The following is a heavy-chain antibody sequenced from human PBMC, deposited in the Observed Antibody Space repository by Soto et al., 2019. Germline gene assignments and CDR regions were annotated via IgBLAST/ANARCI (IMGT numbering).Heavy chain of an antibody. D-gene: IGHD5-12*01. CDR2: ISSSSSYI. Sequence: GGSLRLSCAASGFTFSSYSMNWVRQAPGKGLEWVSSISSSSSYIYYADSVKGRFTISRDNAKNSLYLQMNSLRAEDTAVYYCARDGGYDPGYYYYYMDVWGKGTTVTVSS. V-gene: IGHV3-21*01. CDR1: GFTFSSYS. CDR3: ARDGGYDPGYYYYYMDV. J-gene: IGHJ6*03.